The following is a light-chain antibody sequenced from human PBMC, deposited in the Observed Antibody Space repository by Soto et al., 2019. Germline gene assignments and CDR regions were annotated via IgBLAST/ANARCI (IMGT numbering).Light chain of an antibody. CDR2: EVS. CDR1: SCDVGGYYY. Sequence: QSVLTQPPSASGSPGPSVTISCTGTSCDVGGYYYVFWYQQHPGKAPKLMIYEVSKRPSGVPDRYSGTKSGNTAFLPVSELQAEYNADYYCSSYAGTNTPDVFGTGTKVTVL. J-gene: IGLJ1*01. V-gene: IGLV2-8*01. CDR3: SSYAGTNTPDV.